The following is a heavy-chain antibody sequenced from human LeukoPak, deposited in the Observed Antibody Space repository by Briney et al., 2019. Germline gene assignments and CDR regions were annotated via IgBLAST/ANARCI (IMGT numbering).Heavy chain of an antibody. CDR2: FYYSGST. CDR1: GGPISSYY. CDR3: ARHKIQLWSHIFDY. D-gene: IGHD5-18*01. J-gene: IGHJ4*02. V-gene: IGHV4-59*08. Sequence: PSETLSLTCTVSGGPISSYYGSWIRQPPGKGLEWIGYFYYSGSTNYNPSLKSRVTISVDTSKNQFSLKLSSVTAADTAVYYCARHKIQLWSHIFDYWGQGTLVTVSS.